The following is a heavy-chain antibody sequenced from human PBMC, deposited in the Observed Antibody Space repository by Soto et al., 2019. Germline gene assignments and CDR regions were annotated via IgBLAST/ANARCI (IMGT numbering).Heavy chain of an antibody. CDR2: IYYSGST. J-gene: IGHJ5*02. Sequence: SETLSLTCTVSGGSISSYYWSWIRQPPGKGLEWIGYIYYSGSTNYNPSLKSRVTISVDTSKNQFSLKLSSVTAADTAVYYCARDSNGSGSYYSWWFDPWGQGTLVTVSS. D-gene: IGHD3-10*01. V-gene: IGHV4-59*01. CDR1: GGSISSYY. CDR3: ARDSNGSGSYYSWWFDP.